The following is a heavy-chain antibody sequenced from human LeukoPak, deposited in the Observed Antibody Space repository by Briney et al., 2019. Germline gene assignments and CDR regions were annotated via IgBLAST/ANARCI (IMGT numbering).Heavy chain of an antibody. CDR1: GGSISSYY. D-gene: IGHD3-3*01. J-gene: IGHJ4*02. CDR3: AREHVDYDFWSGYYQRGPFDY. CDR2: IYTSEST. V-gene: IGHV4-4*07. Sequence: SETLSLTCTVSGGSISSYYWSWIRQPAGKGLEWIGRIYTSESTNYNPSLKSRVTMSVDTSKNQFSLKLSSVTAADTAVYYCAREHVDYDFWSGYYQRGPFDYWGQGTLVTVSS.